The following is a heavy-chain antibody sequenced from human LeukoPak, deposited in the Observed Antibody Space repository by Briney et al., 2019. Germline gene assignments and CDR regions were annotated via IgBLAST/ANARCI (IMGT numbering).Heavy chain of an antibody. D-gene: IGHD3-9*01. V-gene: IGHV3-53*01. J-gene: IGHJ6*02. CDR1: GFTVSSNY. Sequence: GGSLRLSCAASGFTVSSNYMSWVRQAPGKRLEWVSVIYSGGSTYYADSVKGRFTISRDNSKNTLYLQMNSLRAEDTAVYYCAREMTVLRYFDWPLWDYYYGTDVWGQGTTVTVSS. CDR2: IYSGGST. CDR3: AREMTVLRYFDWPLWDYYYGTDV.